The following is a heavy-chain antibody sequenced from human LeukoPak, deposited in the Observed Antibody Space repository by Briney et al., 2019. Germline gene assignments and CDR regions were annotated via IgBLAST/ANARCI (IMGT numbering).Heavy chain of an antibody. J-gene: IGHJ3*02. Sequence: SETLSLTCTVSGGSISGYYWSWIRQPPGKGLEWIGYIYYSGSTNYNPSLKSRVTISVDTSKNQFSLKLSSVTAADTAVYYCARVYGDYDHAFDIWGQGTMVTVSS. V-gene: IGHV4-59*01. CDR3: ARVYGDYDHAFDI. CDR2: IYYSGST. CDR1: GGSISGYY. D-gene: IGHD4-17*01.